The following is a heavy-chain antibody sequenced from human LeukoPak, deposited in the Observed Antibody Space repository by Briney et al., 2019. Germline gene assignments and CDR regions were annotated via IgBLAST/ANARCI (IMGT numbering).Heavy chain of an antibody. CDR3: ARAGYYYDSSGYSFAFDI. D-gene: IGHD3-22*01. CDR1: GFTFSSYS. J-gene: IGHJ3*02. V-gene: IGHV3-48*01. CDR2: ISSSSSTI. Sequence: GGSLRLSCAASGFTFSSYSMNWVRQAPGKGLEWVSYISSSSSTIYYADSVKGRFTISRDNAKNSLYLQMNSLRAEDTAVYYCARAGYYYDSSGYSFAFDIWGQGTMVTVSS.